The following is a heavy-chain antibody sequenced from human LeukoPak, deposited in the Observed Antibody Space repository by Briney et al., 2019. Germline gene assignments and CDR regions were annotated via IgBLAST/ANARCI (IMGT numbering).Heavy chain of an antibody. CDR1: GGTFSSYA. CDR3: ARDFDDSSGYYY. Sequence: GASVKVSCKASGGTFSSYAISWVRQAPGQGHEWMGGIIPIFGTANYAQKFQGRVTITTDESTSTAYMELSSLRSEDTAVYYCARDFDDSSGYYYWGQGTLVTVSS. D-gene: IGHD3-22*01. V-gene: IGHV1-69*05. J-gene: IGHJ4*02. CDR2: IIPIFGTA.